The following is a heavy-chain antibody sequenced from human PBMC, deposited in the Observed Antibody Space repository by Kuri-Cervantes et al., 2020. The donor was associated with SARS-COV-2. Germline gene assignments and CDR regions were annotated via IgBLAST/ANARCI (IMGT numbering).Heavy chain of an antibody. Sequence: GESLKISCAASGFTFSSYSMNWVRQAPGKGLEWVSSISSSSSYIYYVDSVKGRFTISRDNAKNSLYLQMNSLRAEDTAVYYCARDRGKIAARIYYYYGMDVWGQGTTVTVSS. J-gene: IGHJ6*02. V-gene: IGHV3-21*01. CDR2: ISSSSSYI. CDR1: GFTFSSYS. CDR3: ARDRGKIAARIYYYYGMDV. D-gene: IGHD6-6*01.